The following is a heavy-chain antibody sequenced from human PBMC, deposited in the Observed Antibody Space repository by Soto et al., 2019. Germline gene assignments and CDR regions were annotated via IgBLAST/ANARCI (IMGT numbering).Heavy chain of an antibody. J-gene: IGHJ4*02. CDR2: INHSGST. CDR3: ARAIPKVPAAMVNY. D-gene: IGHD2-2*01. V-gene: IGHV4-34*01. Sequence: SETLSLTCAVYGGSFSGYYWSWIRQPPGKGLEWIGEINHSGSTNYNPSLKSRVTISVDTSKDQFSLKLSSVTAADTAVYYCARAIPKVPAAMVNYWGQGTLVTVSS. CDR1: GGSFSGYY.